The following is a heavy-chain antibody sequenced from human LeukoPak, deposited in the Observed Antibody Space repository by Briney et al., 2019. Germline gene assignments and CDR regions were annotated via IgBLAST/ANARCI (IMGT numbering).Heavy chain of an antibody. J-gene: IGHJ4*02. CDR2: ISSDGNSK. V-gene: IGHV3-30*04. D-gene: IGHD1-26*01. CDR3: AKDQDRGGAAYYFDY. Sequence: GGSLRLSCAASRFTFRSYSMHWVRQAPGKGLEWVAVISSDGNSKNYADSVRGRFTISRDNSKNTPYLQLNSLRDEDTAVYYCAKDQDRGGAAYYFDYWGQGTLVTVSS. CDR1: RFTFRSYS.